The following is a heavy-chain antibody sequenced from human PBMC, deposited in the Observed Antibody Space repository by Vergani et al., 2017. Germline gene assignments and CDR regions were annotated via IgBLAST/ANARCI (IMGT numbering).Heavy chain of an antibody. V-gene: IGHV4-34*01. J-gene: IGHJ6*03. CDR2: IDNTGRP. CDR1: GGSFTSNH. D-gene: IGHD4-11*01. CDR3: ARVNTETNGHLYYYYYMDV. Sequence: QVQLQQWGGGLLKPSETLSLTCVVNGGSFTSNHWTWIRQSPGEGLEWVGDIDNTGRPDYNPSLKRRLTMSVDKSRNHFSLTLNSVTATDTAIYFCARVNTETNGHLYYYYYMDVWGQGTAVTVS.